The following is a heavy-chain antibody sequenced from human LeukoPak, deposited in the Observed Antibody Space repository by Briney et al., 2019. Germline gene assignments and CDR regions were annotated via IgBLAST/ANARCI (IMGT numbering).Heavy chain of an antibody. CDR2: INHSGST. V-gene: IGHV4-34*01. CDR3: ARGRGIAAAGTFDY. D-gene: IGHD6-13*01. CDR1: GGSFSGYY. Sequence: SETLSLTCAVYGGSFSGYYWSWIRQPPGKGLEWIGEINHSGSTNYNPSLKSRVSISVDTSKNQFSLKLSSVTAADTAVYYCARGRGIAAAGTFDYWGLGTLVTVSS. J-gene: IGHJ4*02.